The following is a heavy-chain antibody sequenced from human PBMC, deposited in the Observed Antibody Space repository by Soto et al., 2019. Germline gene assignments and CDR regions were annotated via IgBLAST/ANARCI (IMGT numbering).Heavy chain of an antibody. CDR1: GFTFSSYW. Sequence: GGSLRVSCAASGFTFSSYWMSWGRQAPGKGLEWVANIKQDGSEKYYVDSVKGRFTISRDNAKNSLYLQMNSLRAEDTAVYYCARDSHGGNSGYYYYGMDVWGQGTTVTVTS. J-gene: IGHJ6*02. CDR3: ARDSHGGNSGYYYYGMDV. D-gene: IGHD2-21*02. V-gene: IGHV3-7*01. CDR2: IKQDGSEK.